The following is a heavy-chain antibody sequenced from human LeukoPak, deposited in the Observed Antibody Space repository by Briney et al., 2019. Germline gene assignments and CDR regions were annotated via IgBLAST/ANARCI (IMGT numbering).Heavy chain of an antibody. V-gene: IGHV3-21*01. Sequence: PGGSLRLSCAASGFTFSSYSMNWVRQAPGKGLEWVSSISSSSSYIYYADSVKGRFTISRDNAKNSLYLQMNSLRAEDTAVYYCARATQYYDSSGRIDYWGQATLVTVSS. D-gene: IGHD3-22*01. CDR2: ISSSSSYI. CDR3: ARATQYYDSSGRIDY. CDR1: GFTFSSYS. J-gene: IGHJ4*02.